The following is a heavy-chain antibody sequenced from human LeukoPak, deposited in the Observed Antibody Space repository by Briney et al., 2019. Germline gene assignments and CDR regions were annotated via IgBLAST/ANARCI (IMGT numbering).Heavy chain of an antibody. Sequence: GGSLRLSCAASGFTFSSYEMNWVRQAPGKGLEWVSYISSSGSTIYYADSVKGRFTISRDNAKNSLYLQMNGLKAEDTAVYYCARAQRGYSYGDDFDYWGQGTLVTVSS. CDR3: ARAQRGYSYGDDFDY. CDR2: ISSSGSTI. J-gene: IGHJ4*02. V-gene: IGHV3-48*03. CDR1: GFTFSSYE. D-gene: IGHD5-18*01.